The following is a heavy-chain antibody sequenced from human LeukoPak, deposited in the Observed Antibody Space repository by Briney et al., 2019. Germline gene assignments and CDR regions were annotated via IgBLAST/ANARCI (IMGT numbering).Heavy chain of an antibody. D-gene: IGHD1-26*01. J-gene: IGHJ4*02. CDR3: ARGPYYSGSHSFDY. Sequence: SETLSLTCTVSSGPISTYYWRWIRQPAGQGLEWIGSIYSSGSTNYNPSLKNRVTMSVDTSKNQFSLKLSSVTAADTAVYYCARGPYYSGSHSFDYWGQGTLVTVSS. V-gene: IGHV4-4*07. CDR1: SGPISTYY. CDR2: IYSSGST.